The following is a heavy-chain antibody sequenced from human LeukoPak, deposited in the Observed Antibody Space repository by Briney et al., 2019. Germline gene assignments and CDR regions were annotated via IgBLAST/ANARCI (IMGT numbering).Heavy chain of an antibody. Sequence: PGGSLSLSCVASEYSLCAYAMNWARRAPGKGLEWVSYISASSSPTYYAESVKGRLTISRDNGQNSLYLQMNSLRAGDTAVYYCTRGVGRRGGTFDYWGQGTLVTVSS. D-gene: IGHD3-10*01. CDR2: ISASSSPT. J-gene: IGHJ4*02. CDR1: EYSLCAYA. V-gene: IGHV3-48*04. CDR3: TRGVGRRGGTFDY.